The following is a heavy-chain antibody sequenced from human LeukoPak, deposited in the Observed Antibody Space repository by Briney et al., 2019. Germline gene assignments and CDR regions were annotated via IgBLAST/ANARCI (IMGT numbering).Heavy chain of an antibody. J-gene: IGHJ3*02. CDR1: GFTFSSYA. CDR2: ISSSSSYI. Sequence: MPGGSLRLSCAASGFTFSSYAMHWVRQAPGKGLEWVSSISSSSSYIYYADSVKGRFTISRDNAKNSLYLQMNSLRAEDTTVYYCARDVVGNLVGALDIWGQGTMVSVSS. CDR3: ARDVVGNLVGALDI. V-gene: IGHV3-21*01. D-gene: IGHD1-7*01.